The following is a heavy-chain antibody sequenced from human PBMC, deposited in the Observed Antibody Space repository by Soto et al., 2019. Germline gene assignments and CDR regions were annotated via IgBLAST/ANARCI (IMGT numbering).Heavy chain of an antibody. D-gene: IGHD3-3*01. CDR2: MYSGGGT. CDR3: AREIERLLGY. V-gene: IGHV3-66*02. Sequence: GGSLRLSCTASGFTVTDNYMTWVRQAPGKGLEWVSVMYSGGGTYYADSVKGRFTISRDNSKNTLYLQMNSLRAEDTAVYYCAREIERLLGYWGQGTLVTVSS. J-gene: IGHJ4*02. CDR1: GFTVTDNY.